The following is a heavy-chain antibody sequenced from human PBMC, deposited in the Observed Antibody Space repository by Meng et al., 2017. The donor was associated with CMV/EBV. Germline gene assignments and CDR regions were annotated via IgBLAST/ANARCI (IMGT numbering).Heavy chain of an antibody. CDR3: AREGYSGGLDY. CDR2: ISSSSSYI. V-gene: IGHV3-21*01. D-gene: IGHD6-13*01. CDR1: GFPFSSYS. Sequence: GESLKISCAASGFPFSSYSMNWVRQAPGKGLEWVSSISSSSSYIYYADSVKGRFTISRDNAKNSLYLQMNSLRAEDTAVYYCAREGYSGGLDYWGQGTLVTVSS. J-gene: IGHJ4*02.